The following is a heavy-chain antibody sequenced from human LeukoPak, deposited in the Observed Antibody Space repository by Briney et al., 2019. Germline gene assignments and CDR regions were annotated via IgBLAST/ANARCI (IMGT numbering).Heavy chain of an antibody. CDR2: INHSGST. Sequence: SETLSLTCTVSGGSISGYYWSWIRQPPGKGLEWIGEINHSGSTNSNPSLKSRVTISVDTSKNQFSLKLSSVTAADTAVYYCARRLLGYCSGGSCYSGYFQHWGQGTLVTVSS. V-gene: IGHV4-34*01. CDR1: GGSISGYY. D-gene: IGHD2-15*01. CDR3: ARRLLGYCSGGSCYSGYFQH. J-gene: IGHJ1*01.